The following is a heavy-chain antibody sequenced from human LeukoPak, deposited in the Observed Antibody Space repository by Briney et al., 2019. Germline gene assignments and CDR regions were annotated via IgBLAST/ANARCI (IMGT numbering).Heavy chain of an antibody. J-gene: IGHJ3*02. Sequence: GGSLRLSCAASGFTFRSHDMSWVCQAPGKGLEWVSGISASGGSTFYADSVKGRFTISRDNSKNTLYLQMNGLRAEDTAVYYCVREGPRGLAFDIWGQGTMVTVSS. D-gene: IGHD3/OR15-3a*01. CDR2: ISASGGST. CDR3: VREGPRGLAFDI. CDR1: GFTFRSHD. V-gene: IGHV3-23*01.